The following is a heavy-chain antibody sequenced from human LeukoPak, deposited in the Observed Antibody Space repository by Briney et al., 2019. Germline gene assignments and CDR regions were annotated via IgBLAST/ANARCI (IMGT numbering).Heavy chain of an antibody. CDR1: GFTSSSYW. J-gene: IGHJ2*01. Sequence: GGSLRLXCAASGFTSSSYWMSWVRQAPGKGLEWAANTNQDGSETYHVDSVKGRFTISRDNGRSSLFLQMNSLRVEDTAIYYCARDRHGDTGDWSFDLWGRGTLVTVSS. CDR3: ARDRHGDTGDWSFDL. V-gene: IGHV3-7*01. CDR2: TNQDGSET. D-gene: IGHD4-17*01.